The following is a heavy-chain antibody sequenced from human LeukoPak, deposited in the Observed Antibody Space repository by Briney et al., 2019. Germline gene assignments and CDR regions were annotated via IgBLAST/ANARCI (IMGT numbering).Heavy chain of an antibody. Sequence: GGSLRLSCAASGFTFSSYSMNWVRQAPGKGLEWVAVIWYDGSNKYYADSVKGRFTISRDNSKNTLYLQMNSLRAEDTAVYYCARDRRPYYYYYGMDVWGQGTTVTVSS. V-gene: IGHV3-33*08. CDR2: IWYDGSNK. J-gene: IGHJ6*02. CDR3: ARDRRPYYYYYGMDV. CDR1: GFTFSSYS.